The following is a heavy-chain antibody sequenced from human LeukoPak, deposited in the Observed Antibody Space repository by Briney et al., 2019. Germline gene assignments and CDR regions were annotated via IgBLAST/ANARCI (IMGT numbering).Heavy chain of an antibody. V-gene: IGHV1-18*01. CDR2: ISAYNGNT. J-gene: IGHJ4*02. D-gene: IGHD2-15*01. CDR1: GYSFTNYG. Sequence: ASVKVSCKASGYSFTNYGISWVRQAPGQGLEWMGWISAYNGNTHYAQELQGRVTMTTDTSTSTAYMELRSLRSDDTAVYYCARDARYCSAGSCYSWDRAFFDREDYWGQGTLVTVSS. CDR3: ARDARYCSAGSCYSWDRAFFDREDY.